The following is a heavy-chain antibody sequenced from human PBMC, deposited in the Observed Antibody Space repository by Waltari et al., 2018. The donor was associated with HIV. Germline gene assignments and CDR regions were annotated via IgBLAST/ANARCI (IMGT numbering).Heavy chain of an antibody. CDR1: GGSFSTYA. CDR3: AIGESAVTYFGC. J-gene: IGHJ4*02. D-gene: IGHD3-10*01. V-gene: IGHV1-69*06. CDR2: IIPMLDTT. Sequence: VRLVQSGADVKKPVSSVTVSCKASGGSFSTYAVAWVRQAPGQWRGWRGGIIPMLDTTTNAQKFQGRVTITADKSTNTAYLEVSRLSAENTAIYFCAIGESAVTYFGCWGQGTMCTGSS.